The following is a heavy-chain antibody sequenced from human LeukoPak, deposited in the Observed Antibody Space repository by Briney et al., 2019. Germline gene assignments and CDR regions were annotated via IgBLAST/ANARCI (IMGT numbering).Heavy chain of an antibody. CDR2: ICETGTT. J-gene: IGHJ6*02. V-gene: IGHV4-39*01. CDR3: KNWNDYYGMDV. CDR1: GGSISISSYC. Sequence: SETLSLTCTVSGGSISISSYCWGWIRQPPGKGLEWIGTICETGTTYYNPSPKSRVPISVDTSKNQFSLKVNSVAAADTAVYYCKNWNDYYGMDVWGQGTTVTVSS. D-gene: IGHD1-1*01.